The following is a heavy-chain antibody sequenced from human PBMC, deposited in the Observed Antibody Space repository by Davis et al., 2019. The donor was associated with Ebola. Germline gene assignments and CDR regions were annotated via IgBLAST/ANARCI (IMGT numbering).Heavy chain of an antibody. D-gene: IGHD6-19*01. CDR1: GFTFSSYT. J-gene: IGHJ4*02. Sequence: GESLKISCAASGFTFSSYTMNWVRQAPGKGLEWVSSISGSGDISYYADSVKGRFTISRDNSKNTLYLQMNSLRAEDTAVYYCARVARAAGYSSGWYFDYWGQGTLVTVSS. CDR2: ISGSGDIS. CDR3: ARVARAAGYSSGWYFDY. V-gene: IGHV3-23*01.